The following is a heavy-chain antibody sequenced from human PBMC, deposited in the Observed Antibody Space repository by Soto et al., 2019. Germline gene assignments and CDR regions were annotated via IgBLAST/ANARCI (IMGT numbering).Heavy chain of an antibody. J-gene: IGHJ4*02. D-gene: IGHD3-3*01. CDR3: ARITIFGVVIPTYYFDY. Sequence: SETLSLTCAVSSGSISSSGWWSWVRQPPGKGLEWIGEIYHSGSTNYNPSLKSRVTISVDKSKNQFSLKLSSVTAADTAVYYCARITIFGVVIPTYYFDYWGQGTLVTVSS. CDR1: SGSISSSGW. CDR2: IYHSGST. V-gene: IGHV4-4*02.